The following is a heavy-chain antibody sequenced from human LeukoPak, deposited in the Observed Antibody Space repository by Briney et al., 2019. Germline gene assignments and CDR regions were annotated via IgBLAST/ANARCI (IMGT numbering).Heavy chain of an antibody. J-gene: IGHJ4*02. CDR2: INHSGST. CDR3: ARGHLSGCHNASTSCYIYELTTVGYYFDY. D-gene: IGHD2-2*02. V-gene: IGHV4-34*01. Sequence: PSETLSLTCAFYGGSFSGYYWSWIRQPPGKGLEWIGEINHSGSTNYNPSLKSRVTISVDTSKIQFSLKLSSVTAADTAVYYCARGHLSGCHNASTSCYIYELTTVGYYFDYWGQGTLVTVSS. CDR1: GGSFSGYY.